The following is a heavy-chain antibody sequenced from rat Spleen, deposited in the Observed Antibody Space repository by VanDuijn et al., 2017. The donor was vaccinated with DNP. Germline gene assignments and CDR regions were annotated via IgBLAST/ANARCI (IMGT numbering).Heavy chain of an antibody. D-gene: IGHD1-11*01. Sequence: EVQLVESGGDLVQPGRSLKLSCAASRFTINNYWMACIRQVPGKGLEWVASFISNGGSTYYPDSVKARFTISRDNAKSTLYLQMDSLRSEDTATYYCARHYGRYSYYWYFDCWGPGTMVTVSS. V-gene: IGHV5-31*01. CDR3: ARHYGRYSYYWYFDC. CDR2: FISNGGST. J-gene: IGHJ1*01. CDR1: RFTINNYW.